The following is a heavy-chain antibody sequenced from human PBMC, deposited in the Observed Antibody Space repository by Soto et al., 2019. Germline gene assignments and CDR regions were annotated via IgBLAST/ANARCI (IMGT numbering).Heavy chain of an antibody. CDR2: IFPSGTT. J-gene: IGHJ4*02. CDR1: GCSLSGATYS. V-gene: IGHV4-30-2*01. CDR3: ARSREFDY. Sequence: PXRTLSITCGVSGCSLSGATYSWNWIRQPPGKGLEWIGYIFPSGTTYYNPSLKSRVTISIDVSKNQFSLSLRSLTAADTAVYYCARSREFDYWSQGTLVTVSS.